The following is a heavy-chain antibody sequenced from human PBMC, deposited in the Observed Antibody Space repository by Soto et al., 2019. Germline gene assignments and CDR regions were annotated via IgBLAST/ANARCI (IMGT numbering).Heavy chain of an antibody. CDR1: GFTFSSYA. CDR3: AKDPLLWFGELSQYFDY. Sequence: GGSLRLSCAASGFTFSSYAMSWVRQAPGKGLEWVSAISGSGGSTYYADSVKGRFTISRDNSKNTLYLQMNSLRAEDTAVYYCAKDPLLWFGELSQYFDYWGQGTLVTVSS. CDR2: ISGSGGST. D-gene: IGHD3-10*01. J-gene: IGHJ4*02. V-gene: IGHV3-23*01.